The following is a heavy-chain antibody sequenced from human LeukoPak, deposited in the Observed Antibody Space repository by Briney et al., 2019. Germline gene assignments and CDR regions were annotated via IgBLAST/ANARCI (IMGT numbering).Heavy chain of an antibody. Sequence: GGSLRLSCAASGFTVSSNYISWVRQAPGKGLEWVSVIYSGGSTYYADSVKGRFTISRDNAKNSLYLQMNSLRAEDTAVYYCARDRDVVAVAGPGFFDYWGQGTLVTVFS. CDR3: ARDRDVVAVAGPGFFDY. CDR2: IYSGGST. CDR1: GFTVSSNY. V-gene: IGHV3-53*01. D-gene: IGHD6-19*01. J-gene: IGHJ4*02.